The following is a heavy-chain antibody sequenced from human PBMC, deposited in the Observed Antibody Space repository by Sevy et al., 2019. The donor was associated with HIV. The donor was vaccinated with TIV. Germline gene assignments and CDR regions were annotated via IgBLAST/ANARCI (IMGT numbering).Heavy chain of an antibody. Sequence: GGCLRLSCAASGFTFSSYWMHWVRQAPGKGLVWVSRINSDGSSTSYADSVKGRFTISRDNAKNTLYLQMNSLRAEDTAVYYCATGWYDYYYGMDVWGQGTTVTVSS. V-gene: IGHV3-74*01. CDR1: GFTFSSYW. CDR2: INSDGSST. CDR3: ATGWYDYYYGMDV. J-gene: IGHJ6*02. D-gene: IGHD6-19*01.